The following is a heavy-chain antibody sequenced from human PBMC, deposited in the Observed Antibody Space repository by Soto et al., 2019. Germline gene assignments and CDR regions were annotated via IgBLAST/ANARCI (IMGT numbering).Heavy chain of an antibody. V-gene: IGHV4-39*01. D-gene: IGHD3-9*01. CDR2: VYYSGST. CDR1: GGSVSSSSYY. CDR3: GRLEGLATISYYFDY. J-gene: IGHJ4*02. Sequence: SETLCLTCTVSGGSVSSSSYYWVWVRQPPGKGLEWIGSVYYSGSTSYNPSLESRVTISVDKSKNQFSLKLMSLSAADTAVYYCGRLEGLATISYYFDYWGQGALVTVSS.